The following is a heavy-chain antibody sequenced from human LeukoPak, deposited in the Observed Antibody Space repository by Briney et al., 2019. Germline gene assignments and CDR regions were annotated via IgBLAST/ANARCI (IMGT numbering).Heavy chain of an antibody. J-gene: IGHJ4*02. CDR2: ISGSGGST. D-gene: IGHD2-15*01. CDR1: GFTFSSYA. CDR3: WKVWDIVVVVAATYFDY. V-gene: IGHV3-23*01. Sequence: GGSLRLSCAASGFTFSSYAMSWVRQAPGKGLEWVSAISGSGGSTYYADSVKGRFTISRDNSKNTLYLQMNSLRAEETAVYYCWKVWDIVVVVAATYFDYWGEGTLVTVSS.